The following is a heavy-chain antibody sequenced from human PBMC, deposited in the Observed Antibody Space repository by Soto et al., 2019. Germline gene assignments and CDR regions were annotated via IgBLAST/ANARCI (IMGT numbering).Heavy chain of an antibody. CDR1: GFTFSSYA. D-gene: IGHD2-2*02. J-gene: IGHJ5*02. Sequence: EVQLLESGGGLVQPGGSLRLSCAASGFTFSSYAMSWVRQAPGKGLEWVSAISGSGGSTYYADSVKGRFTISRDNSKNTLYLQMNSLRAEDTAVYYCARPHPYCSSTSCHTFNWFDPWGQGTLVTVSS. V-gene: IGHV3-23*01. CDR2: ISGSGGST. CDR3: ARPHPYCSSTSCHTFNWFDP.